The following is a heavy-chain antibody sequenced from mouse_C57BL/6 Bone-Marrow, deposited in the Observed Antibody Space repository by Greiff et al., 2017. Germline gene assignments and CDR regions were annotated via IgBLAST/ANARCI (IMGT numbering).Heavy chain of an antibody. CDR1: GYTFTDYY. CDR2: IYPGSGNT. Sequence: QVQLQQSGAELVRPGASVKLSCKASGYTFTDYYITWVKQRPGQGLEWIARIYPGSGNTYYNEKFKGQATLTAEKSSSTAYMQLSSLTSEDSAVYCCARWGVDGYYDFDYWGQGTTLTVSS. J-gene: IGHJ2*01. V-gene: IGHV1-76*01. D-gene: IGHD2-3*01. CDR3: ARWGVDGYYDFDY.